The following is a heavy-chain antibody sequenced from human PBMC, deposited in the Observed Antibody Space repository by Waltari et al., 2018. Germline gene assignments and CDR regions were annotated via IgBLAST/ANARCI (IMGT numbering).Heavy chain of an antibody. V-gene: IGHV1-3*04. CDR1: GYSLTYAA. D-gene: IGHD2-15*01. CDR3: ARDRGPQYPGHWFFDL. J-gene: IGHJ2*01. Sequence: QVHLVQSASEVKNPGASVMLSCRASGYSLTYAAIHWVRQTPGQGLAWMAWIATDTGKTRYSQNFQDRVRISRDTSANTAYMELGSLRSEDTALYFCARDRGPQYPGHWFFDLWGPGTLVTVSS. CDR2: IATDTGKT.